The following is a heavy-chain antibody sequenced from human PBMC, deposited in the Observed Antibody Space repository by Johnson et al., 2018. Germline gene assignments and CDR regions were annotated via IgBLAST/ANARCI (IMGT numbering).Heavy chain of an antibody. CDR3: ARDIGDRAFDI. CDR1: GFTFSSYG. D-gene: IGHD3-10*01. V-gene: IGHV3-33*01. Sequence: QVQLVESGGGVVQPGRSLRLSCAASGFTFSSYGMHWVRQAPGKGLEWVAVIWYDGSNKYYADSVKGRFIISRDNSKNTLYLQMNSLRAEETAVYYFARDIGDRAFDIWGQGTMVTVSS. CDR2: IWYDGSNK. J-gene: IGHJ3*02.